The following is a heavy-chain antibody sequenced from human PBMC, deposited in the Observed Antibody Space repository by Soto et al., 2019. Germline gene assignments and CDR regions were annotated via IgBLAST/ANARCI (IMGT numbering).Heavy chain of an antibody. D-gene: IGHD6-13*01. Sequence: QVLLVQSSAEVKKPGSSVKVSCKASGGTFTSTAFSWVRQAPGQGLEWMGGIIPVLETPNYAQKFQARLTVTADVSTTTVHMELSSLRSDDTAVYYCASSAGLDHLLNYYGLNVWGQGTTVTVSS. CDR2: IIPVLETP. V-gene: IGHV1-69*01. CDR1: GGTFTSTA. J-gene: IGHJ6*02. CDR3: ASSAGLDHLLNYYGLNV.